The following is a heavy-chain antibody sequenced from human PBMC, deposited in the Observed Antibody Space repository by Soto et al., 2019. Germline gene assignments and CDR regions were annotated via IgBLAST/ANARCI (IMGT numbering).Heavy chain of an antibody. CDR3: ARVGMTNNYYYYYMDV. V-gene: IGHV4-59*08. CDR1: GGSISSYY. CDR2: FYDSGST. D-gene: IGHD7-27*01. Sequence: SETLSLTCTVSGGSISSYYWSWIRQPPGKGLEWIGYFYDSGSTNYNPSLKSRVTISVDTSKNQFSVRLSSVTAADTAVYYCARVGMTNNYYYYYMDVWGKGTTVTVSS. J-gene: IGHJ6*03.